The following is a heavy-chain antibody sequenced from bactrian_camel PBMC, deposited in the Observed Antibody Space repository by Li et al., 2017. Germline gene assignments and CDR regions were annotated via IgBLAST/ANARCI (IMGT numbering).Heavy chain of an antibody. CDR2: INSAGDIT. Sequence: HVQLVESGGDLAQPGGSLRLSCVASGFTFSSYGMTWVRQAPGKGLEWVSSINSAGDITYSADSVKGRFTISRDNAKNTVYLQLNYLKTEDTAMYYCANWGDNYWGQGTQVTVS. J-gene: IGHJ4*01. D-gene: IGHD5*01. CDR1: GFTFSSYG. V-gene: IGHV3S1*01. CDR3: ANWGDNY.